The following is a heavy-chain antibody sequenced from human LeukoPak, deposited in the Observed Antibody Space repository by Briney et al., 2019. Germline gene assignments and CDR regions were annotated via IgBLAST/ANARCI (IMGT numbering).Heavy chain of an antibody. CDR2: ISYDGTNK. Sequence: PGRSLRLSCAASGFTFRSYGMHWVRQAPGKGLDWVAVISYDGTNKYYADSVKGRFTISRDNSKNTLYLQMNSLRADDTAVYYCAKDSYDRSGYYYYYFAYWGQGTQVTVSS. V-gene: IGHV3-30*18. J-gene: IGHJ4*02. CDR3: AKDSYDRSGYYYYYFAY. CDR1: GFTFRSYG. D-gene: IGHD3-22*01.